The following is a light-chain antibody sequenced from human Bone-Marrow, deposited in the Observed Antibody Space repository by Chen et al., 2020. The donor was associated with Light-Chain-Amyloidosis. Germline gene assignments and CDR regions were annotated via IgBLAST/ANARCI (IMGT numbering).Light chain of an antibody. V-gene: IGKV3-20*01. CDR1: QTISSNY. Sequence: EIVLTQSPGTLSLSPGEGANLSCRASQTISSNYLTWYQQQFGQAPRLLIYGSSSRATGIPDRFTGSESGTDFTLTINRLEPEDFAMYYCQQYGTSPLTFGGGTKVEIK. J-gene: IGKJ4*01. CDR3: QQYGTSPLT. CDR2: GSS.